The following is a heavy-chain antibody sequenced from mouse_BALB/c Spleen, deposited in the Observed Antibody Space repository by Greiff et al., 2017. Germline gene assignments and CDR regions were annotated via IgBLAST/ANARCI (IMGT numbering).Heavy chain of an antibody. CDR3: ARDWRALRYAMDY. CDR1: GFSLTGYG. CDR2: IWGDGST. J-gene: IGHJ4*01. Sequence: QVQLQQSGPGLVAPSQSLSITCTVSGFSLTGYGVNWVRQPPGKGLEWLGMIWGDGSTDYNSALKSRLSISKDNSKSQVFLKMNSLQTDDTARYYCARDWRALRYAMDYWGQGTSVTVSS. D-gene: IGHD3-3*01. V-gene: IGHV2-6-7*01.